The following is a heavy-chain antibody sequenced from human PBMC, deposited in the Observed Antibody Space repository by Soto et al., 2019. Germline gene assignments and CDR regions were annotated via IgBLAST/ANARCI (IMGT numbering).Heavy chain of an antibody. CDR3: AREFTTIFGVALDY. CDR2: ISYDGSNK. Sequence: PGESLKISCAASGFTFSSYAMHWVRQAPGKGLEWVAVISYDGSNKYYADSVKGRFTISRDNSKNTLYLQMNSLRAEDTAVYYCAREFTTIFGVALDYWGQGTLVTVSS. CDR1: GFTFSSYA. J-gene: IGHJ4*02. D-gene: IGHD3-3*01. V-gene: IGHV3-30-3*01.